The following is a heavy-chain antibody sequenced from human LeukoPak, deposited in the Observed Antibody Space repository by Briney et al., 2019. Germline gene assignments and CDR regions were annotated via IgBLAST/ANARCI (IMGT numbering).Heavy chain of an antibody. CDR3: ARDNADYDFWSGYSKFYVVESPKIGNWFDP. Sequence: GRSLRLSCAASGFTFDDYAMHWVRQAPGKGLEWVSGISWNSGSIGYADSVKGRFTISRDNAKNSLCLQMNSLRAEDTAVYYCARDNADYDFWSGYSKFYVVESPKIGNWFDPWGQGTLVTVSS. J-gene: IGHJ5*02. D-gene: IGHD3-3*01. CDR1: GFTFDDYA. V-gene: IGHV3-9*01. CDR2: ISWNSGSI.